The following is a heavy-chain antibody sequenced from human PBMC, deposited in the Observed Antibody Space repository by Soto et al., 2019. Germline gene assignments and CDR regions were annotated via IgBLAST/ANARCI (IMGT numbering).Heavy chain of an antibody. CDR1: GGTFSSYA. V-gene: IGHV1-69*05. J-gene: IGHJ3*02. D-gene: IGHD3-3*01. CDR3: ARAAEWYDAFDI. CDR2: IIPIFGTA. Sequence: SVKVSCKASGGTFSSYAISWVRQAPGQGLEWMGGIIPIFGTANYAQKFQGRVTITRDASTSTVYMELSSLRSEDTAVYYCARAAEWYDAFDIWGQGTMVTVSS.